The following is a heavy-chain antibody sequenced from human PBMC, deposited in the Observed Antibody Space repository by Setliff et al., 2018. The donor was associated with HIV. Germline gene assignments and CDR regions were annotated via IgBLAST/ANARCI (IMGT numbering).Heavy chain of an antibody. J-gene: IGHJ3*02. CDR1: GGTLSSYA. Sequence: SVKVSCKASGGTLSSYAISWVRQAPGQGLEWMGRIIPISGTANYAQKFQGRVTITADESTSTAYMELSSLRSEDTAVYYCARGVTLVRGGRGDIWGQGTMVTVSS. CDR3: ARGVTLVRGGRGDI. CDR2: IIPISGTA. V-gene: IGHV1-69*13. D-gene: IGHD3-10*01.